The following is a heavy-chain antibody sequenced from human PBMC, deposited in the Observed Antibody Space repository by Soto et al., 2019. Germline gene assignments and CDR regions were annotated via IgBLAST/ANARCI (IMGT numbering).Heavy chain of an antibody. CDR3: ATGYCSSTSCHP. CDR2: IIPILGIA. D-gene: IGHD2-2*01. V-gene: IGHV1-69*02. Sequence: QVQLVQSGAEVKKPGSSVKVSCKASGGTFSSYTISWLRQAPGQGLEWMGRIIPILGIANYAQKFQGRVTITADKSTSTAYMELSRLRSEDTAVYYCATGYCSSTSCHPWGQGTLVTVSS. J-gene: IGHJ5*02. CDR1: GGTFSSYT.